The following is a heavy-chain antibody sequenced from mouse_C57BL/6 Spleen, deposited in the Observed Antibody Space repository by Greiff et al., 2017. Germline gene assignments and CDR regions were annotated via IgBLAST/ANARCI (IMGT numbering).Heavy chain of an antibody. CDR1: GFTFSSYA. V-gene: IGHV5-4*01. Sequence: EVKLVESGGGLVKPGGSLKLSCAASGFTFSSYAMSWVRQTPEKRLEWVATISDGGSYTYYPDNVKGRFTISRDNAKNNLYLQMNHLKSEDTAMYYCARDGDYDYDGYYFDDWGQGTTLTVSS. CDR3: ARDGDYDYDGYYFDD. D-gene: IGHD2-4*01. CDR2: ISDGGSYT. J-gene: IGHJ2*01.